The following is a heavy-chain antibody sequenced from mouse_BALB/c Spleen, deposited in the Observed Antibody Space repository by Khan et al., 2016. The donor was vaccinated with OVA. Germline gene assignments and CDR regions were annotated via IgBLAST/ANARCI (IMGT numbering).Heavy chain of an antibody. V-gene: IGHV1S136*01. Sequence: VQLQQPGPELVKPGASVKMSCKASGYTFTDYIIHWVKQKPGQGLERIGYINPYNDGTTYNEKFKGKATLTSDKSPNTVYMELRGQTSEDAAVYYCAKDYGRSYWFAYWGQGTLVAVTA. CDR1: GYTFTDYI. D-gene: IGHD1-1*01. J-gene: IGHJ3*01. CDR2: INPYNDGT. CDR3: AKDYGRSYWFAY.